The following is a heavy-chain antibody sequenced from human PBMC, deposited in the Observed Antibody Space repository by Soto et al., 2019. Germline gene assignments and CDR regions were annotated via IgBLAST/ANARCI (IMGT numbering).Heavy chain of an antibody. CDR3: ARHVYYDVLKKNY. D-gene: IGHD3-9*01. J-gene: IGHJ4*02. CDR2: IYPGNSDT. CDR1: GYNFANYW. V-gene: IGHV5-51*01. Sequence: PGESLKISCKGSGYNFANYWIGWVRQMPGKGLEWMEIIYPGNSDTRYSPSFQGQVTISADTSISTAYLEWSSLKASDTAIYYCARHVYYDVLKKNYWGQGTLVTVSS.